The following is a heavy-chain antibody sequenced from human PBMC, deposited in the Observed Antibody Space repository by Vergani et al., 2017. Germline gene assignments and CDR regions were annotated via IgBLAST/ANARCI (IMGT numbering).Heavy chain of an antibody. CDR3: AKATERWLPRRAFDY. V-gene: IGHV3-9*01. D-gene: IGHD5-24*01. CDR2: MSWDVDGV. CDR1: GLKDHRHA. Sequence: EVQVVESGGGLVQPGGSLRLSCSVLGLKDHRHAIHWVRQVPGRGLEWVSGMSWDVDGVGYADSVKGRFTISKDRASNSAFLQMNSLRAEDTALYYCAKATERWLPRRAFDYWGQGTLVTVSS. J-gene: IGHJ4*02.